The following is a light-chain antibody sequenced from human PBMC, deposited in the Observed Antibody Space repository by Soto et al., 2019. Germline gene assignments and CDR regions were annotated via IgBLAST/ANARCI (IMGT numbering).Light chain of an antibody. CDR3: QQYDNWPPHT. V-gene: IGKV3-15*01. CDR1: QSVGSK. CDR2: GAS. Sequence: EVELTQSPVTLSVSPGDGATLSCRAGQSVGSKVAWYQQRPGQPPRLLIYGASTRATGVPARFSGSGSGTEFTLTISSLQSEDFAVYFWQQYDNWPPHTFGGGTKVDIK. J-gene: IGKJ4*01.